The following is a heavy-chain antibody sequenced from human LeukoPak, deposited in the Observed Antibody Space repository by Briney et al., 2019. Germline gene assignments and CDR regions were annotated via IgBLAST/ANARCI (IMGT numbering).Heavy chain of an antibody. CDR2: IDPSDSYT. V-gene: IGHV5-10-1*01. CDR1: GYSFTSYW. J-gene: IGHJ5*02. Sequence: PGESLRISCKGSGYSFTSYWISWVRQMPGKGLEWVGRIDPSDSYTNYSPSFQGHVTISADKSISTAYLQWSSLKASDTGMYYCACYSGVLNWFDPWGQGTLVTVSS. D-gene: IGHD2-15*01. CDR3: ACYSGVLNWFDP.